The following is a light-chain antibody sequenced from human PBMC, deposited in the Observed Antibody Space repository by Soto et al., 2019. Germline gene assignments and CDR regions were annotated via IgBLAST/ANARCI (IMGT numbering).Light chain of an antibody. J-gene: IGLJ2*01. CDR3: CSYAGSSTVV. CDR1: SSDVGGQNA. V-gene: IGLV2-23*02. Sequence: QSALTQPASVSGSLGQSITISCTGTSSDVGGQNAVSWYQQHPGKAPKFMIYDVSKRPSGVSSRFPGSKSGNTASLTISGLQAEDEADYYCCSYAGSSTVVFGGGTKLTVL. CDR2: DVS.